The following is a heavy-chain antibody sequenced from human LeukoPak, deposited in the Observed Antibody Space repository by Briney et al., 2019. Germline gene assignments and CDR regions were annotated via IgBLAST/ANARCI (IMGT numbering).Heavy chain of an antibody. Sequence: PGGSLRLSCAASGFTFSSYSMNWVRQAPGKGLEWVSYISSSSSTIYNADSVKGRFTIFRHNAKNSLYLQMNSLRAEDTAVYYCARTYDSSGYAFDIWGQGTMVTVSS. J-gene: IGHJ3*02. CDR2: ISSSSSTI. V-gene: IGHV3-48*01. D-gene: IGHD3-22*01. CDR3: ARTYDSSGYAFDI. CDR1: GFTFSSYS.